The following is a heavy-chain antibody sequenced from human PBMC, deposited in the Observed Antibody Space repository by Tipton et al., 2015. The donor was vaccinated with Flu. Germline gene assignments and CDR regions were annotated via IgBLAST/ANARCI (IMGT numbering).Heavy chain of an antibody. D-gene: IGHD3-16*02. Sequence: SLRLSCEGSGFTFSNHWMNWVRQAPGKGLEWVANINQDGSEVYYVDSVKGRFTISRDNAKNSVYLQMSSLRAEDTAVFYCASDISYDSLWGTYRYNHGAFDIWGQGTMVTISS. CDR1: GFTFSNHW. J-gene: IGHJ3*02. CDR2: INQDGSEV. V-gene: IGHV3-7*01. CDR3: ASDISYDSLWGTYRYNHGAFDI.